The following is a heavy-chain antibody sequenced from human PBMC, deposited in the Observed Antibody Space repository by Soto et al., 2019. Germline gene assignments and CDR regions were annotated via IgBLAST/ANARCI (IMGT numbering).Heavy chain of an antibody. CDR1: GGSISSSSYY. CDR3: ARQPVLVGWYYDFWSGYYSTYYYGMDV. CDR2: IYYSGST. Sequence: SETLSLTCTVSGGSISSSSYYWGWIRQPPGKGRGWIGSIYYSGSTYYNPSLKSRVTITVDTSKNQFSLKLSSVTAADTAVYYCARQPVLVGWYYDFWSGYYSTYYYGMDVWGQGTTVTVSS. D-gene: IGHD3-3*01. J-gene: IGHJ6*02. V-gene: IGHV4-39*01.